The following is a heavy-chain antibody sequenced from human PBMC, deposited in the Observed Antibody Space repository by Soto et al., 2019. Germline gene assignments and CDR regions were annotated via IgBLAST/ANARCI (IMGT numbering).Heavy chain of an antibody. D-gene: IGHD6-13*01. J-gene: IGHJ6*03. CDR3: ARPRIAAAGYYYYYYMDV. V-gene: IGHV1-8*01. Sequence: QVQLVQSGAEVKKPGASVKVSCKASGYTFTSYDTNWVRQATGQGLEWMGWMNPNSGNTGYAQKFQGRVTMTRNTSISTAYMELSSLRSEDTAVYYCARPRIAAAGYYYYYYMDVWGKGTTVTVSS. CDR2: MNPNSGNT. CDR1: GYTFTSYD.